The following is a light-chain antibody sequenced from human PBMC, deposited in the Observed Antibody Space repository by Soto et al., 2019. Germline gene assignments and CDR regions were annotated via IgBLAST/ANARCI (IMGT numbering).Light chain of an antibody. Sequence: QSALTQPASVSGSPGQSITISCTGTSSYVGGYKYVSWYQQHPGGVPKLMIYEVTNRPSGVSNRFSGSKSGNTASLTISGLQADDEADYYCSSFTSSSTYVIFGGGTKVTVL. CDR3: SSFTSSSTYVI. V-gene: IGLV2-14*03. CDR2: EVT. J-gene: IGLJ2*01. CDR1: SSYVGGYKY.